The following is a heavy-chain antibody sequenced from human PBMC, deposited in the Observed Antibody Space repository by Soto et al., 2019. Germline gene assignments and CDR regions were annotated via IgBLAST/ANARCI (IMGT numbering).Heavy chain of an antibody. D-gene: IGHD6-13*01. CDR3: VFGSWKQYYVDH. V-gene: IGHV3-33*08. Sequence: GGSLRLSCTTSGFPFTRYNMHWVRQAPGKGLEWVATFWYDASGQKYADSVKGRFTISRDPSRGTLYLLMNSMTVDDTALYYCVFGSWKQYYVDHWGQDIVVTVSS. CDR1: GFPFTRYN. CDR2: FWYDASGQ. J-gene: IGHJ4*02.